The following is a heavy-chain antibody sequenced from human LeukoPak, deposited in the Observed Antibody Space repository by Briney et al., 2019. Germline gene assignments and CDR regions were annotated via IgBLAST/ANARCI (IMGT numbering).Heavy chain of an antibody. J-gene: IGHJ3*02. CDR3: ARGGVRGTIFTI. V-gene: IGHV4-34*01. CDR2: INHSGST. Sequence: SETLSLTCAVYGGSFSGYYWSWIRQPPGKGLEWIGEINHSGSTNYNPSLKSRVTISVDTSKNQFSLKLSSVTAADTAVYYCARGGVRGTIFTIWGQGTMVTVSS. CDR1: GGSFSGYY. D-gene: IGHD3-3*01.